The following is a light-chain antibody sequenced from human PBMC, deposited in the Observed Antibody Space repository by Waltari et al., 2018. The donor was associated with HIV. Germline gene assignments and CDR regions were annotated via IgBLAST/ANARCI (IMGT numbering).Light chain of an antibody. Sequence: NFMLTQPHSVSESPGKTVTISCTRSGGSIASNFVPGYQQRPCSAPTTVIYENNERPSGVPDRFSGSIDSSSNSASLTISGLKTEDEADYYCQSFETGTWVFGGGTKLTVL. J-gene: IGLJ3*02. CDR3: QSFETGTWV. CDR1: GGSIASNF. V-gene: IGLV6-57*04. CDR2: ENN.